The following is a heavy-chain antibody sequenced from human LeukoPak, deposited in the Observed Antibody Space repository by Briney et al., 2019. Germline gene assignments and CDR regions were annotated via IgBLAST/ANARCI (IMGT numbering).Heavy chain of an antibody. CDR2: VYYSGST. CDR1: DGSITTYY. Sequence: SETLSLTCTVSDGSITTYYWSWIRQSTGKGLEWNGNVYYSGSTTYNPSLKNRVTISVDTSKNQFSLKLTSVTAADTAIYYCAADRQEGGSGSYWFEPWGQGTLVTVAS. CDR3: AADRQEGGSGSYWFEP. J-gene: IGHJ5*02. D-gene: IGHD3-10*01. V-gene: IGHV4-59*03.